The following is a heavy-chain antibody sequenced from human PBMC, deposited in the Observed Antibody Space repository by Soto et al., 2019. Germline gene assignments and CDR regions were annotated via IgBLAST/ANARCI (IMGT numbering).Heavy chain of an antibody. CDR1: GFTFSSYA. CDR3: AKGPGEGSGSYYMPYYYYGMDV. D-gene: IGHD3-10*01. J-gene: IGHJ6*02. CDR2: ISGSGGST. V-gene: IGHV3-23*01. Sequence: HPGGSLRLSCAASGFTFSSYAMSWVRQAPGKGLEWVSAISGSGGSTYYADSVKGRFTISRDNSKNTLYLQMNSLRAEDTAVYYCAKGPGEGSGSYYMPYYYYGMDVWGQGTTVTVSS.